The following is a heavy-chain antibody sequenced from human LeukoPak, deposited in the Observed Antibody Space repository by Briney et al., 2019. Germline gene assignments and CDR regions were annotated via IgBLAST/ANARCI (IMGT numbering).Heavy chain of an antibody. J-gene: IGHJ4*02. CDR1: GYTFTSYD. Sequence: ASVEVSCKASGYTFTSYDINWVRQATGQGLEWMGWMNPNSGNTGYVQKFQGRVTMTRNTSISTAYMELSSLRSDGTAVYYCARQEVYCSSTSCWRYFDYWGQGTLVTVSS. CDR2: MNPNSGNT. CDR3: ARQEVYCSSTSCWRYFDY. D-gene: IGHD2-2*01. V-gene: IGHV1-8*01.